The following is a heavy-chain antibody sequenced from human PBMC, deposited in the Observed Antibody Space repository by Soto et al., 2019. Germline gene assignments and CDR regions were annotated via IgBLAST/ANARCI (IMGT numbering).Heavy chain of an antibody. CDR3: ARDMGFGLSDY. D-gene: IGHD3-10*01. CDR1: GYTFTSYA. CDR2: INAGNGNT. Sequence: QVQLVQSGAEVKKPGASVKVSCKASGYTFTSYAMHWVRQAPGQRLEWMGWINAGNGNTKNSQKFQGRVTITRDTSASTAYMELSSLRSEDTAVYYCARDMGFGLSDYWGQGTLVTVSS. V-gene: IGHV1-3*01. J-gene: IGHJ4*02.